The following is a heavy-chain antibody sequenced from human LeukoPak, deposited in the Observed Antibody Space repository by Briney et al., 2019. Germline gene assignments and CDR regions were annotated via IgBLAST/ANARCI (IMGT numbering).Heavy chain of an antibody. J-gene: IGHJ4*02. CDR2: IRGSGRSP. D-gene: IGHD4-17*01. V-gene: IGHV3-23*01. Sequence: AGGSLRLSCAASGFTYSNYAMSRVRQAPGKGLEEVSAIRGSGRSPYYAESVKGRCSISRDNSKHTLYLQMSSLRAEDTAVYYCARDGDYPYYFDSWGQGTLVTVSS. CDR1: GFTYSNYA. CDR3: ARDGDYPYYFDS.